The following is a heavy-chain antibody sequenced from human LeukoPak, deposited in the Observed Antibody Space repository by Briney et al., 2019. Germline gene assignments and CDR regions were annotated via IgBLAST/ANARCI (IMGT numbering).Heavy chain of an antibody. CDR1: GGSISGYY. CDR2: IYYSGST. Sequence: SETLSLTCIVSGGSISGYYWSWIRQSPGKGLEWIGYIYYSGSTNYNPSLKSRVTISVDTSKKQFSLKLRSVTAADTAVYYCARDYYDSTAWDYFDYWGRGTLVTASS. CDR3: ARDYYDSTAWDYFDY. V-gene: IGHV4-59*01. D-gene: IGHD3-22*01. J-gene: IGHJ4*02.